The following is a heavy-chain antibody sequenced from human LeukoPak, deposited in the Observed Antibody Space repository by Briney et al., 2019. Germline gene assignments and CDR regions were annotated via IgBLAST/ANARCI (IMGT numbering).Heavy chain of an antibody. CDR1: GYTFTSYA. D-gene: IGHD6-13*01. V-gene: IGHV1-3*01. CDR2: INAGNGNT. CDR3: ARDQAISAAGEVDY. J-gene: IGHJ4*02. Sequence: ASVKVSCKASGYTFTSYAMHWVRQAPGQRLEWVGWINAGNGNTKYSQKFQGRVTITRDTSASTAYMELSSLRSEDTAVYYCARDQAISAAGEVDYWGQGTLVTVPS.